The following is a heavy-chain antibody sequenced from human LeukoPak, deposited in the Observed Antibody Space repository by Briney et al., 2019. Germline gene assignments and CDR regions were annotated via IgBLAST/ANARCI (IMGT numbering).Heavy chain of an antibody. V-gene: IGHV3-7*03. CDR2: IKQAGSEK. D-gene: IGHD3-9*01. CDR3: ARGSEQRYYDILTGYYFVRTFDY. J-gene: IGHJ4*02. Sequence: PGGSLRLSCAASGXTFGTYCVSWVRQAPGKGLEWVANIKQAGSEKYYVDSVKGRFTISRDNAKNSLYLQMNSLRAEDTAIYYCARGSEQRYYDILTGYYFVRTFDYWGQGTLVTVSS. CDR1: GXTFGTYC.